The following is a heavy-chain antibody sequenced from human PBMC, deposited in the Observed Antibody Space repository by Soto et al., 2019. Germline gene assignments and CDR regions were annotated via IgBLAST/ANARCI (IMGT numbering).Heavy chain of an antibody. V-gene: IGHV3-74*01. Sequence: EVQLVESGGGLVQPGGSLRLSCAASGFTLSGRSMHWVRQAPGKGLVWVSGIDNAGTDSTYADSVKGRFTSSRDNAKNMLYLQMNRLRVEDTDVYYCAMGWFGPDVWGKGTTVTVSS. CDR3: AMGWFGPDV. D-gene: IGHD3-10*01. J-gene: IGHJ6*04. CDR2: IDNAGTDS. CDR1: GFTLSGRS.